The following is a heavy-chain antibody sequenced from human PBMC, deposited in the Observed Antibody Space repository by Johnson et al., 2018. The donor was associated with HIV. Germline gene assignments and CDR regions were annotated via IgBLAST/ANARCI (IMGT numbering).Heavy chain of an antibody. Sequence: VQLVESGGGVVQPGESLRLSCVASGFTFSSYSMNWVRQAPGEGPEWVANIKQDGGEKYYVDSVKGRFTISRDNAKKSLYLQRNSLRAEDTAVYYCARESDSSGYYSDAFDIWGQGTMVTVSS. CDR3: ARESDSSGYYSDAFDI. V-gene: IGHV3-7*03. CDR2: IKQDGGEK. CDR1: GFTFSSYS. D-gene: IGHD3-22*01. J-gene: IGHJ3*02.